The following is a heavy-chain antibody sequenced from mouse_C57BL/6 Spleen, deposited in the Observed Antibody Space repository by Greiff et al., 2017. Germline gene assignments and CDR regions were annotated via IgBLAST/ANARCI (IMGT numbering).Heavy chain of an antibody. V-gene: IGHV1-82*01. CDR2: IYPGDGDT. J-gene: IGHJ4*01. CDR3: ARGNYDYDKAMDY. D-gene: IGHD2-4*01. CDR1: GYAFSSSW. Sequence: QVQLQQSGPELVKPGASVKISCKASGYAFSSSWMNWVKQRPGKGLEWIGRIYPGDGDTNYNGKFKGKATLTADKSSSTAYMQLSSLTSEDSAVYFCARGNYDYDKAMDYWGQGTSVTVSS.